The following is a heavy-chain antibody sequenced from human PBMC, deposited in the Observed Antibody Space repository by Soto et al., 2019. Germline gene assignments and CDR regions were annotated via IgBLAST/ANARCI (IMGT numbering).Heavy chain of an antibody. Sequence: QVQLVESGGGVVQPGRSLRLSCAASGFTFSSYGMHWVRQAPGKGLEWVAVISYDGSNKYYADSVKDRFTISRDNSKNTLYLQMNSLRAEDTAVYYCAKDSTVFDYWGQGTLVTVSS. V-gene: IGHV3-30*18. J-gene: IGHJ4*02. CDR3: AKDSTVFDY. D-gene: IGHD1-1*01. CDR1: GFTFSSYG. CDR2: ISYDGSNK.